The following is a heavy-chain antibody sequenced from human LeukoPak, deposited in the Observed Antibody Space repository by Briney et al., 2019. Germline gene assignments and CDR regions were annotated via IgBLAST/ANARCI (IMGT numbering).Heavy chain of an antibody. CDR1: GGSISSGGYY. Sequence: PSETLSLTCTASGGSISSGGYYWSWIRQHPGKGLEWIGYIYYSGSTYYNPSLKSRVTISVDTSKNQFSLKLSSVTAADTAVYYCARGPAYYYDSSGYCMDYWGQGTLVTVSS. J-gene: IGHJ4*02. CDR3: ARGPAYYYDSSGYCMDY. V-gene: IGHV4-31*03. D-gene: IGHD3-22*01. CDR2: IYYSGST.